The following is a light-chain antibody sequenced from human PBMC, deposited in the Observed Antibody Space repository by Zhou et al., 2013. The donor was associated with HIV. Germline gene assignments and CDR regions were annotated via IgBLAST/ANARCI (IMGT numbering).Light chain of an antibody. V-gene: IGKV1-33*01. CDR1: QDISNF. J-gene: IGKJ5*01. CDR2: DAS. CDR3: QQYDNVPIT. Sequence: DIEMTQSPPSLSASVGDRVTITCQASQDISNFLNWYQQKPGKAPRLLIYDASSLETGVPSRFSGSGSGTDFTFTISSLQPEDIATYFCQQYDNVPITFAQGTRLEIK.